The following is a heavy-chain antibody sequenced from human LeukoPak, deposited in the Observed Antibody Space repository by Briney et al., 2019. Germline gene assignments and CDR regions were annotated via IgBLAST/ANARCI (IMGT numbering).Heavy chain of an antibody. V-gene: IGHV3-23*01. CDR2: ISGSGGST. CDR1: GFTFSSYA. CDR3: AKCPNVPSSVPDDASDI. J-gene: IGHJ3*02. Sequence: GGSLRLSCAASGFTFSSYAMSWVRQAPGKGLEWVSAISGSGGSTYYADSVKGRFTISRDNSKNTLYLQMNSLRAEDAAVYYCAKCPNVPSSVPDDASDIWGQGTMVTVSS. D-gene: IGHD3-10*01.